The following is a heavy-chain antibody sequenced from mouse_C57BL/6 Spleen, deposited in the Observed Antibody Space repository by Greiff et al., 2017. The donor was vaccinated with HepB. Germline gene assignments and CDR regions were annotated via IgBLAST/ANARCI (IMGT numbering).Heavy chain of an antibody. J-gene: IGHJ4*01. CDR3: ARHEVLRWNYAMDY. D-gene: IGHD1-1*01. CDR1: GFTFSSYG. Sequence: EVKLVESGGDLVKPGGSLKLSCAASGFTFSSYGMSWVRQTPDKRLEWVATISSGGSYTYYPDSVKGRFTISRDNAKNTLYLQMSSLKSEDTAMYYCARHEVLRWNYAMDYWGQGTSVTVSS. V-gene: IGHV5-6*01. CDR2: ISSGGSYT.